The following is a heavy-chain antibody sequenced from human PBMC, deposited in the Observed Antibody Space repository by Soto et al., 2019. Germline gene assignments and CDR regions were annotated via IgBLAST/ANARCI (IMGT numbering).Heavy chain of an antibody. V-gene: IGHV1-24*01. CDR2: FDPEDGET. J-gene: IGHJ6*02. CDR1: GYTLTELS. Sequence: SVKVSWKVSGYTLTELSMHWVRQAPGKGLEWMGGFDPEDGETIYAQKFQGRVTMTEDTSTDTAYMELSSLRSEDTAVYYCATNLKSYYYYGMDVWGQGTTVTVSS. CDR3: ATNLKSYYYYGMDV.